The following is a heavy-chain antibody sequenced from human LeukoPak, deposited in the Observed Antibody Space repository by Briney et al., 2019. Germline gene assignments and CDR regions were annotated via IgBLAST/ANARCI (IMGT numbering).Heavy chain of an antibody. Sequence: GGSLRLSCAASGFTFSDYYMNWIRQAPGKGLEWVSYISSSGSTIYYADSVKGRFTISRDYAKKSLNLQMNSLRVEDTAVYYCARVETGNSYWGQGTLVTVSS. D-gene: IGHD2-21*02. J-gene: IGHJ4*02. V-gene: IGHV3-11*01. CDR1: GFTFSDYY. CDR2: ISSSGSTI. CDR3: ARVETGNSY.